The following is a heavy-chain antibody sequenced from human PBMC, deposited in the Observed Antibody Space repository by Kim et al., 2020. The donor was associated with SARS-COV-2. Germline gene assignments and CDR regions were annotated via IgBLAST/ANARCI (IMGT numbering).Heavy chain of an antibody. CDR3: ARGQRMATYDAFDI. J-gene: IGHJ3*02. CDR1: GGSISSYY. CDR2: IYYSGST. D-gene: IGHD5-12*01. Sequence: SETLSLTCTVSGGSISSYYWSWIRQPPGKGLEWIGYIYYSGSTNYNPSLKSRVTISVDTSKNQFSLKLSSVTAADTAVYYCARGQRMATYDAFDIWGQGTMVTVSS. V-gene: IGHV4-59*01.